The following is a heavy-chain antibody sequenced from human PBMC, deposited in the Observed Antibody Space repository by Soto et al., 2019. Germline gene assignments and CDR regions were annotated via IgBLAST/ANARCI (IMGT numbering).Heavy chain of an antibody. CDR3: AKDSSGWRPYDY. Sequence: EVQLLESGGGLVQPGGSLRLSCAASGFTFSSYAMSWVHQAPGKGLEWVSAISGSGGSTYYADSVKCRFTISRDNSKNTLYLQMNSLRAEDTDVYYCAKDSSGWRPYDYWGQGTLVTVSS. V-gene: IGHV3-23*01. CDR1: GFTFSSYA. D-gene: IGHD6-19*01. CDR2: ISGSGGST. J-gene: IGHJ4*02.